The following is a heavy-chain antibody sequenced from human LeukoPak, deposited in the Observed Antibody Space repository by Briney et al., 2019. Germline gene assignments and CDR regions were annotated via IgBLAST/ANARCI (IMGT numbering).Heavy chain of an antibody. J-gene: IGHJ1*01. CDR2: IYHSGST. Sequence: PSETLSLTCTVSGGSISSSSYYWGWIRQPPGKGLEWIGRIYHSGSTYYNPSLKSRVTISVDTSKNQFSLKLSSVTAADTAVYYCVRGQQLEYFQHWGQGTLVTVSS. CDR1: GGSISSSSYY. V-gene: IGHV4-39*07. D-gene: IGHD6-13*01. CDR3: VRGQQLEYFQH.